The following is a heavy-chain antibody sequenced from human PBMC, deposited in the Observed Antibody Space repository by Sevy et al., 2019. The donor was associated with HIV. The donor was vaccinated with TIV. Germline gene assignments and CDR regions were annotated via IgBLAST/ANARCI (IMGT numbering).Heavy chain of an antibody. D-gene: IGHD1-26*01. J-gene: IGHJ4*02. V-gene: IGHV1-2*06. Sequence: ASVKVSCKASGYTFTGYYRHWVRQAPGQGLEWMGRINPNSGGTNYAQKFQGRVTMTRDTSISTAYMELSRLRSDDTAVYYCARSRDGSISGSPNYWGQGTLVTVSS. CDR2: INPNSGGT. CDR3: ARSRDGSISGSPNY. CDR1: GYTFTGYY.